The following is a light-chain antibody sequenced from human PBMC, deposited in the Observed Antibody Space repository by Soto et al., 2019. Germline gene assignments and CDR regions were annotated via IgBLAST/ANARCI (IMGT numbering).Light chain of an antibody. CDR2: GAS. CDR1: QSVGSN. J-gene: IGKJ1*01. CDR3: QQYNNWWT. Sequence: EIGLTQSRATLSLSPGERATLSCRASQSVGSNYLAWYQQKPGQAPRLLIYGASTRANGIPARFSGSGSGTEFTLTISSLQSEDFAGYYCQQYNNWWTFGQGTKVDI. V-gene: IGKV3-15*01.